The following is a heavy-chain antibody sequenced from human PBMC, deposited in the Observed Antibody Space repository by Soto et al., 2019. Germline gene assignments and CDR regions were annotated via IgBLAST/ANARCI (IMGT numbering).Heavy chain of an antibody. V-gene: IGHV4-61*08. D-gene: IGHD6-19*01. Sequence: TSETLSLTCTVSGGSISSGGYYWSWIRQHPGKGLEWIGYIYYSGSTNYNPSLKSRVTISVDTSKKQFSLKLSSVTAADTAVYYCARGGWKLFDYWGQGTLVTVSS. CDR1: GGSISSGGYY. CDR3: ARGGWKLFDY. CDR2: IYYSGST. J-gene: IGHJ4*02.